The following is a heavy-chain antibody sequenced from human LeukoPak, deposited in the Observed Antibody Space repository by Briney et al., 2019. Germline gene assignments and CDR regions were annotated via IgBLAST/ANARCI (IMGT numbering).Heavy chain of an antibody. Sequence: SETLSLTCTVSGGSISSYYWSWIRQPAGKGLEWIGRIYTSGSTNYNPSLKSRVTMSVDTSKNQFSLKLSSVTAADTAVYYCARGVVWGSGETSRYYYMDVWGKGTTVTVSS. V-gene: IGHV4-4*07. J-gene: IGHJ6*03. D-gene: IGHD3-16*01. CDR2: IYTSGST. CDR1: GGSISSYY. CDR3: ARGVVWGSGETSRYYYMDV.